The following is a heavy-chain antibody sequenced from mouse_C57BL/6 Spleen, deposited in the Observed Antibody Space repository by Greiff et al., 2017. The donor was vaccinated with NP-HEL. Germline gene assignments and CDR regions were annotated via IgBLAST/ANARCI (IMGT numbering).Heavy chain of an antibody. CDR2: IYPGDGDT. V-gene: IGHV1-80*01. D-gene: IGHD1-1*01. J-gene: IGHJ2*01. Sequence: VQLQQSGAELVKPGASVKISCKASGYAFSSYWMNWVKQRPGKGLEWIGQIYPGDGDTNYNGKFKGKATLTADKSSSTAYMQLSSLTSEDSAVYFCAREVLRVGYFDYWGQGTTLTVSS. CDR1: GYAFSSYW. CDR3: AREVLRVGYFDY.